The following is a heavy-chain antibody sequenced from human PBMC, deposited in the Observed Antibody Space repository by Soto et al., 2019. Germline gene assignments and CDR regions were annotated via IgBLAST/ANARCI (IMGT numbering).Heavy chain of an antibody. D-gene: IGHD6-19*01. CDR2: ISAYNGNT. Sequence: GASVKVSCKASGYTFTSYGISWVRQAPGQGLEWMGWISAYNGNTNYAQKLQGRVTMTTDTSTSTAYMELRSLRSDDTAVYYCATSDIAVPSKLVAFDIWGQGTMVTVSS. CDR3: ATSDIAVPSKLVAFDI. V-gene: IGHV1-18*01. J-gene: IGHJ3*02. CDR1: GYTFTSYG.